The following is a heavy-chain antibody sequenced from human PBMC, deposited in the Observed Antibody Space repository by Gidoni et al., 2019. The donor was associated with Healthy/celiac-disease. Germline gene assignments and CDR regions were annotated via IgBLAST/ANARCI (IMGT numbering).Heavy chain of an antibody. CDR1: GFTFGDYA. J-gene: IGHJ4*02. CDR3: TRHLQLWLLRYFDY. Sequence: EVQLVESGGGLVQPGRSLRLSCTASGFTFGDYAMSWFRQARGKGLEWVGFIRSKAYGGTTEYAASVKGRFTISRDDSKSIAYLQMNSLKTEDTAVYYCTRHLQLWLLRYFDYWGQGTLVTVSS. D-gene: IGHD5-18*01. CDR2: IRSKAYGGTT. V-gene: IGHV3-49*03.